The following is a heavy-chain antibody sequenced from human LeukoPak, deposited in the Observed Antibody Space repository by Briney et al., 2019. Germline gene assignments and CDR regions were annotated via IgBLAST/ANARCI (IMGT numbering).Heavy chain of an antibody. J-gene: IGHJ4*02. D-gene: IGHD4-17*01. CDR3: ARSTVTAAPLFY. Sequence: SETLSLTCTVSGGSISGYHWSWIRQPPGKGLEWIGNIYYSGSTNYNPSLKSRVTTSVDTSKNQFPLKLSSVTAADTAVYYCARSTVTAAPLFYWGQGTLVTVSS. CDR2: IYYSGST. CDR1: GGSISGYH. V-gene: IGHV4-59*01.